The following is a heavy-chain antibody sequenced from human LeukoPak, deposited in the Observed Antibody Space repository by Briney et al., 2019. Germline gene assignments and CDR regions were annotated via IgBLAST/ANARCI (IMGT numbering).Heavy chain of an antibody. CDR1: GYTFTSYG. J-gene: IGHJ5*02. Sequence: ASEKVSCKASGYTFTSYGISWVRQAPGQGLEWMGWINPNNGNTKYAQNLQGRVTMTTDTSTSTAYMELRSLRSDDTAVYYCARGYMTTIIEWFDPWGQGTLVTVSS. D-gene: IGHD4-17*01. CDR2: INPNNGNT. CDR3: ARGYMTTIIEWFDP. V-gene: IGHV1-18*01.